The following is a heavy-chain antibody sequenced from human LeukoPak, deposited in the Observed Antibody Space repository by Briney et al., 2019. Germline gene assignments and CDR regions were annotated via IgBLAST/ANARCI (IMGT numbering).Heavy chain of an antibody. CDR1: GGSFSDYY. V-gene: IGHV4-34*01. D-gene: IGHD3-3*01. CDR2: ISHSGST. Sequence: SETLSLTCTVYGGSFSDYYWSWIRQPPGKGLEWIGEISHSGSTKFNPSLKSRVTISVDTSRNQFSLNLTSVTSADTAVYYCARTGISIFGMITPSWFDPWGQGTLVSVSS. CDR3: ARTGISIFGMITPSWFDP. J-gene: IGHJ5*02.